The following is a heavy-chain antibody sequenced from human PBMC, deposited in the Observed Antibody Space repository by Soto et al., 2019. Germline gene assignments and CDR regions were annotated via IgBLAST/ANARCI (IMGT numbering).Heavy chain of an antibody. CDR3: AKGVGSYYYYGMDV. D-gene: IGHD1-26*01. CDR1: GFTFTSYA. V-gene: IGHV3-23*01. Sequence: EVQLLESEGGLVQPGGSLRLSCAASGFTFTSYAMSWVRQAPGKGLEWVSGISGSGGSTYCADSVKGRFTISRDNSNNMLYLQMNSLRAEDTAVYYCAKGVGSYYYYGMDVWGQGTTVTVSS. J-gene: IGHJ6*02. CDR2: ISGSGGST.